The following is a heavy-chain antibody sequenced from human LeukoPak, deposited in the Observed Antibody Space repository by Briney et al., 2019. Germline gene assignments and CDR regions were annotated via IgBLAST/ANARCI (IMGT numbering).Heavy chain of an antibody. J-gene: IGHJ5*02. Sequence: GGSLRLSCAASGFTFSNAWMTWVRKAPGKGLEWVGRIKSKTDGGTTDYAAPVKGRFTISRDDSKNTLYLQMNSLKTEDTAVYYCTTDLLRYFDWLRFDPWGQGTLVTVSS. CDR2: IKSKTDGGTT. V-gene: IGHV3-15*01. CDR1: GFTFSNAW. CDR3: TTDLLRYFDWLRFDP. D-gene: IGHD3-9*01.